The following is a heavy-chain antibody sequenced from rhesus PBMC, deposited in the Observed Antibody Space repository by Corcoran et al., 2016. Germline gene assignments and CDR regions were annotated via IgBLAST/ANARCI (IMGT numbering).Heavy chain of an antibody. Sequence: GESGGGLAKPGGSLRLSCAASGFTFSSYWMHWVRQAPGKGLEWISAINSAGSSTYYADSVKGRLTISRENAKNTLYLQMDGLRAEDTAVYYCAGDLITRMITVTGPADCWGQGVLVTVSS. D-gene: IGHD3-9*01. J-gene: IGHJ4*01. CDR1: GFTFSSYW. CDR2: INSAGSST. V-gene: IGHV3-14*01. CDR3: AGDLITRMITVTGPADC.